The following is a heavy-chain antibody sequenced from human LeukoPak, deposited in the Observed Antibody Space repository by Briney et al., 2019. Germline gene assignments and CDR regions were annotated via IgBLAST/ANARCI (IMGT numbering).Heavy chain of an antibody. J-gene: IGHJ4*02. CDR3: ARAFRLDTAMVTGY. CDR2: INPNSGGT. V-gene: IGHV1-2*02. CDR1: GYTFTSYY. D-gene: IGHD5-18*01. Sequence: WASVKVSCKASGYTFTSYYMHWVRQAPGQGLEWMGWINPNSGGTNYAQKFQGRVTMTRDTSISTAYMELSRLRSDDTAVYYCARAFRLDTAMVTGYWGQGTLVTVSS.